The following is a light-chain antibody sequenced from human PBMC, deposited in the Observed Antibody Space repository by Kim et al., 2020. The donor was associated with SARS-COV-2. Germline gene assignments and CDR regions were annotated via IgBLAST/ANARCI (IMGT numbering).Light chain of an antibody. Sequence: DTINCKSSQSILFSSNNKNYLAWYQQKPGQPPKLLIYWASTRESGVPDRFSGSGSGTDFTLTISGLQAVDVAVYYCQQYYSTPLTFGGGTKVDIK. J-gene: IGKJ4*01. V-gene: IGKV4-1*01. CDR1: QSILFSSNNKNY. CDR3: QQYYSTPLT. CDR2: WAS.